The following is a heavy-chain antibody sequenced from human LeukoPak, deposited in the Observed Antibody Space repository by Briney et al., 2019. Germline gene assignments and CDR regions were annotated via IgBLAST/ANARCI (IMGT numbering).Heavy chain of an antibody. Sequence: GGSLRLSCAASGFTFSSYGMHWVRQAPGKGLEWVAVISYDGSNKYYADSVKGRFTISRDNSKNTVYLQMNSLRDEDTAVYYCARARPWDSSRSYYFGMDVWGHGTTVTVSS. D-gene: IGHD3-22*01. J-gene: IGHJ6*02. CDR2: ISYDGSNK. CDR3: ARARPWDSSRSYYFGMDV. V-gene: IGHV3-30*03. CDR1: GFTFSSYG.